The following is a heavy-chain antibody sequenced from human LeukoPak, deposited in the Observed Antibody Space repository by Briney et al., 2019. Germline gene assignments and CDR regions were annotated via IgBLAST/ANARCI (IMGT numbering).Heavy chain of an antibody. Sequence: GESLKISCKGSGYSFTSYWIGWVRQMPGKGLEWMGIIYPGDSDTRYGPSFQGQVTISADKSISTAYLQWSSLRASDTAIYYCARAEPSLGSSGGWYSFGSWFDPWGQGTLVTVSS. V-gene: IGHV5-51*01. D-gene: IGHD6-19*01. CDR3: ARAEPSLGSSGGWYSFGSWFDP. J-gene: IGHJ5*02. CDR2: IYPGDSDT. CDR1: GYSFTSYW.